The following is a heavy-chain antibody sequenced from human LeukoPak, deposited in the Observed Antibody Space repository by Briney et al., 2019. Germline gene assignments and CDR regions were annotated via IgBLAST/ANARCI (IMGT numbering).Heavy chain of an antibody. CDR1: GYTLTELS. Sequence: ASVKVSCKVSGYTLTELSMHWVRQAPGQGLEWMGIINPSGGSTSYAQKFQGRVTMTRDTSTSTVYMELSSLRSEDTAVYYCARVGYGGNYMDVWGKGTTVTVSS. CDR2: INPSGGST. D-gene: IGHD4-23*01. J-gene: IGHJ6*03. V-gene: IGHV1-46*01. CDR3: ARVGYGGNYMDV.